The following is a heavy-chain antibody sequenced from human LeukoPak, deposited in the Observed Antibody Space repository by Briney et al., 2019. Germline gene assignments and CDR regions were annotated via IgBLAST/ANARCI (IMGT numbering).Heavy chain of an antibody. CDR2: ISSSSSYI. V-gene: IGHV3-21*01. CDR3: ARGLWFGELLWPFDY. J-gene: IGHJ4*02. Sequence: GSLRLSCSASGFTFSTYSMNWVRQAPGEGLEWVSSISSSSSYIYYADSVKGRFTISRDNAKNSLYLQMNSLRAEDTAVYYCARGLWFGELLWPFDYWGQGTLVTVSS. CDR1: GFTFSTYS. D-gene: IGHD3-10*01.